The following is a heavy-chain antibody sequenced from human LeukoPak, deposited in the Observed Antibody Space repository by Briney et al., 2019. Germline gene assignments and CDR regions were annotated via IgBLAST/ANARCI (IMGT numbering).Heavy chain of an antibody. D-gene: IGHD5/OR15-5a*01. CDR3: ARSVSGVWLFDY. V-gene: IGHV3-30*13. CDR1: GFTFSTYS. CDR2: SSSDETYK. J-gene: IGHJ4*02. Sequence: TGGSLRLSCTASGFTFSTYSMNWVRQAPGKGLEWVSVSSSDETYKFYADSVRGRFTISRDNSKNRLYLQMSDLRAEDTAVYFCARSVSGVWLFDYWGRGTLVTVSS.